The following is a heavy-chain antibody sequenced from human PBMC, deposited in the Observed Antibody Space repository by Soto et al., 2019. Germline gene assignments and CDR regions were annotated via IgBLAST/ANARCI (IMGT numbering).Heavy chain of an antibody. CDR3: AKTSFRNGRYSDASDNYYGMDV. D-gene: IGHD3-9*01. V-gene: IGHV3-30*18. J-gene: IGHJ6*02. CDR1: EFRFSSFG. Sequence: QVQLVESGGGVVQPGMSLRLSCAASEFRFSSFGMHWVRQAPGKGLEWITLISFDGRSTYYADSVKGRFTISRDNSKNTLSLQMNSLRFEHTAVYYCAKTSFRNGRYSDASDNYYGMDVWGPGTAVTVSS. CDR2: ISFDGRST.